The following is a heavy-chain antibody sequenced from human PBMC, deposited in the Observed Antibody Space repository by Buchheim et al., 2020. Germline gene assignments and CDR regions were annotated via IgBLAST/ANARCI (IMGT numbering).Heavy chain of an antibody. D-gene: IGHD4-23*01. V-gene: IGHV3-23*01. Sequence: VQVLESGGGVVQRGGSLRLSCIMSGFKFDSYALGWVRQAPGKGLEWVSHITGSGTDTIYADSVKGRFTISRDNSKNTLSLQMGSLRADDTAMYYCAKNSVVNYGYYFDHWGQGIL. J-gene: IGHJ4*02. CDR3: AKNSVVNYGYYFDH. CDR2: ITGSGTDT. CDR1: GFKFDSYA.